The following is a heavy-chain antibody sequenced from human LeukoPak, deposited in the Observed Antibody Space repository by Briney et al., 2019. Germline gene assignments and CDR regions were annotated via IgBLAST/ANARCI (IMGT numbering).Heavy chain of an antibody. CDR2: IYYSGST. Sequence: PSETLNLTCTVSGGSISRSSYFWAWIRQPPGKGLEWIGSIYYSGSTYCNPSLKSRVTISVDTSKNQFSLKLSSVTAADTAEYYCVRHSRDNNYNYWYFDLRGPGNLVTVSS. J-gene: IGHJ2*01. V-gene: IGHV4-39*01. D-gene: IGHD4-11*01. CDR1: GGSISRSSYF. CDR3: VRHSRDNNYNYWYFDL.